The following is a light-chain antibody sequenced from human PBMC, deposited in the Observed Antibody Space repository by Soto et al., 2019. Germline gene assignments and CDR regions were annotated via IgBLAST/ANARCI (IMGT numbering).Light chain of an antibody. CDR1: SSDVGSYNL. J-gene: IGLJ1*01. CDR3: YSYAGENLYV. CDR2: EGT. V-gene: IGLV2-23*01. Sequence: QSALTQPASVSASPGQSITIPCTGTSSDVGSYNLVSWFQQHPGKVPKLLIYEGTKRPSRLSDRFSGSKSGTTASLTISGLQAEDEAHYYCYSYAGENLYVFGTGTKVTVL.